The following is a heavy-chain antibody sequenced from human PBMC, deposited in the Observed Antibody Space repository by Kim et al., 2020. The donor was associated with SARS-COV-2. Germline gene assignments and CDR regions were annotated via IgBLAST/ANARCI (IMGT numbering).Heavy chain of an antibody. CDR2: TYYRSKWYN. J-gene: IGHJ5*02. CDR1: GDSVSSNSAA. CDR3: ARDVSLGRFGRIDYVTIFGNWFDP. V-gene: IGHV6-1*01. Sequence: SQTLSLTCAISGDSVSSNSAAWNWIRQSPSRGLEWLGRTYYRSKWYNDYAVSVKSRITINPDTSKNQFSLQLNSVTPEDTAVYYCARDVSLGRFGRIDYVTIFGNWFDPWGQGTLVTVSS. D-gene: IGHD3-3*01.